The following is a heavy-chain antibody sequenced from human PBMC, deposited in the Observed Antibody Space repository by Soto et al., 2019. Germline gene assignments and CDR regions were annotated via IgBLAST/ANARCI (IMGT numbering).Heavy chain of an antibody. Sequence: QVQLVQSGAEVKSPGSSVRVSCKASGYTFNNYEIDWVRQATGQGLEWMGRVHPNIGVCQYAPKFQGRVTMTTNTSRGSAYMELRSLASGYTGLYFGATRESGHFFGMVFWGQGTPVTV. CDR1: GYTFNNYE. V-gene: IGHV1-8*01. CDR3: ATRESGHFFGMVF. CDR2: VHPNIGVC. J-gene: IGHJ6*02. D-gene: IGHD3-3*01.